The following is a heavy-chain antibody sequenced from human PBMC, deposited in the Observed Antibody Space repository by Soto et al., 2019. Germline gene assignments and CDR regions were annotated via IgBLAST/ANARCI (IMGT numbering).Heavy chain of an antibody. V-gene: IGHV3-11*05. D-gene: IGHD3-10*01. CDR2: ISSSGTYA. CDR3: AGDRGAVSGQYIDH. CDR1: GFPFSGFY. J-gene: IGHJ4*02. Sequence: QAQLEESGGGLVKPGGSLRLSCAASGFPFSGFYMSWVRQAPGKGLEYISFISSSGTYANYADSVKGRFTISRDNSKNSLYLQMNSLRTEDTAVYYSAGDRGAVSGQYIDHWGQGALVTVSS.